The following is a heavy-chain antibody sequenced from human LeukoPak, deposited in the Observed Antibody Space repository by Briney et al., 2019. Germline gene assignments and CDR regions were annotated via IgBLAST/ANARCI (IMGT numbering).Heavy chain of an antibody. V-gene: IGHV4-34*01. CDR1: GFTFSSYA. J-gene: IGHJ4*02. Sequence: GSLRLSCAASGFTFSSYAMSWVRQAPGKGLEWIGEINHSGSTNYNPSLKSRVTISVDTSKNQFSLKLSSVTAADTAVYYCARNKQYYFDYWGQGTLVTVSS. D-gene: IGHD1/OR15-1a*01. CDR3: ARNKQYYFDY. CDR2: INHSGST.